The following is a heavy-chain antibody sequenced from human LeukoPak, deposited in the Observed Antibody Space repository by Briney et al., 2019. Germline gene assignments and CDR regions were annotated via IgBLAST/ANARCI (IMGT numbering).Heavy chain of an antibody. CDR2: INPNSGGT. J-gene: IGHJ6*02. CDR1: GYTFTGYY. V-gene: IGHV1-2*02. D-gene: IGHD2-2*01. CDR3: ARDSLQMYLLLPRYGYYYYGMDV. Sequence: ASVKVSCKASGYTFTGYYMHWVRQAPGQGLEWMGWINPNSGGTNYAQKFQGRVTMTRDTSISTAYMELGRLRPDDTAVYYCARDSLQMYLLLPRYGYYYYGMDVWGQGTTVTVSS.